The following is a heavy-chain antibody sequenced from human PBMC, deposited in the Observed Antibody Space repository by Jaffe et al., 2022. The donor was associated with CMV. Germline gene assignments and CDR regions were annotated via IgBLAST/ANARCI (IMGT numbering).Heavy chain of an antibody. V-gene: IGHV4-59*01. CDR3: ARDRRGRWSDAFDI. Sequence: QVQLQESGPGLVKPSETLSLTCTVSGGSISSYYWSWIRQPPGKGLEWIGYIYYSGSTNYNPSLKSRVTISVDTSKNQFSLKLSSVTAADTAVYYCARDRRGRWSDAFDIWGQGTMVTVSS. D-gene: IGHD2-15*01. J-gene: IGHJ3*02. CDR2: IYYSGST. CDR1: GGSISSYY.